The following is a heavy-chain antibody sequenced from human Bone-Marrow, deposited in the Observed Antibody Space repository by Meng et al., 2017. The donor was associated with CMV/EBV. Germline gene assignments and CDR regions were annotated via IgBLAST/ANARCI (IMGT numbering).Heavy chain of an antibody. CDR3: TKEGGADGAILN. CDR2: ISWNGRNV. J-gene: IGHJ4*02. D-gene: IGHD1-26*01. V-gene: IGHV3-9*01. Sequence: GGSLRLSCAASGFTFDDYATHWVRQAPGKGLEWDSGISWNGRNVAYVDSVKGRFTISRDNAKKFLYLQMNTLRSEDTALYYCTKEGGADGAILNWGQGTLVIVSS. CDR1: GFTFDDYA.